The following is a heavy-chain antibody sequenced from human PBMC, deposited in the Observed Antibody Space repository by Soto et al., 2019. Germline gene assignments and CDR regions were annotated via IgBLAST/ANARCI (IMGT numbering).Heavy chain of an antibody. CDR2: ISNSGST. Sequence: SETLSLTCTVSRGSISSYYWGWIRQSPGKGLEWIGSISNSGSTYYNPSLKSRVTISVDTSKNQFSLKLSSVTAADTAVYYCAVGSSSSGLVYWGQGTLVTVSS. V-gene: IGHV4-59*05. CDR1: RGSISSYY. D-gene: IGHD6-6*01. CDR3: AVGSSSSGLVY. J-gene: IGHJ4*02.